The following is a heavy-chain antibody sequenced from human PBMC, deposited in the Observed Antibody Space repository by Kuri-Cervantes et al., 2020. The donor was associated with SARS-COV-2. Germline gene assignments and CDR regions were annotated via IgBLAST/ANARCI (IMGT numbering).Heavy chain of an antibody. CDR1: GGTFSSYA. CDR2: IIPIFGTA. V-gene: IGHV1-69*01. D-gene: IGHD3-3*01. J-gene: IGHJ6*02. CDR3: ARSAAGSNVLRFLEWLYNRDYYYGMDV. Sequence: GGSLRLSCKASGGTFSSYAISWVRQAPGQGLEWMGGIIPIFGTANYAQKFQGRVTITADESTSTAYMELSSLRSEDTAVYYCARSAAGSNVLRFLEWLYNRDYYYGMDVWGQGTTVTVSS.